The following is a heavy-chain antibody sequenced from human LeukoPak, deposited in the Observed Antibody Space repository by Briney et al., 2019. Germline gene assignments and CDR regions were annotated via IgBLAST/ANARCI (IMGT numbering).Heavy chain of an antibody. J-gene: IGHJ6*03. CDR1: GGSFSGYY. Sequence: SETLSLTCAVYGGSFSGYYWSWIRQPPGKGLEWIGEINHSGSTNYNPSLKSRVTISVDTSKNQFSLKLSSVTAADMAVYYCARAIFDFWSGPLRDYYYYMDVWGKGTTVTVSS. CDR2: INHSGST. CDR3: ARAIFDFWSGPLRDYYYYMDV. V-gene: IGHV4-34*01. D-gene: IGHD3-3*01.